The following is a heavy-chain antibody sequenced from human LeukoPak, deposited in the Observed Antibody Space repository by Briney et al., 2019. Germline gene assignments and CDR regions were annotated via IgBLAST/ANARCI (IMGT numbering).Heavy chain of an antibody. CDR2: ISTSSSAT. Sequence: GGSLRLSCAASGFTFNVYTMNWVRQAPGKGLEWISYISTSSSATYYSDSVKGRFTISRDNARNSLYLQMNSLRDEDTAVYYCARGWTSVLRYFDWSHFDYWGQGTLVTVSS. CDR1: GFTFNVYT. CDR3: ARGWTSVLRYFDWSHFDY. V-gene: IGHV3-48*02. D-gene: IGHD3-9*01. J-gene: IGHJ4*02.